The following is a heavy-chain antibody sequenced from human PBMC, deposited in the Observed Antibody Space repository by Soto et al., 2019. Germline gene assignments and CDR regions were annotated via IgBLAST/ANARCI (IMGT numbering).Heavy chain of an antibody. Sequence: GGSLRLSCTASGFTFGDYTRSWFRQAPGKGLEWVGFIRSKAYGGTTEYAASVKGRFTISRDDSKSIAYLQMNSLKTEDTAVYYCTRALNLGYCSITSCPTPSTWFDTWGQGPLVTVSS. J-gene: IGHJ5*02. D-gene: IGHD2-2*01. CDR1: GFTFGDYT. CDR2: IRSKAYGGTT. CDR3: TRALNLGYCSITSCPTPSTWFDT. V-gene: IGHV3-49*03.